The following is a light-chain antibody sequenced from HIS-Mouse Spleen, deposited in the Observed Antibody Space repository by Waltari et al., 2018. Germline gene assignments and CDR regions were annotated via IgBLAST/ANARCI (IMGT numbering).Light chain of an antibody. CDR2: EGS. Sequence: QSALTQPASVSGSPGQSITISCLGTSSDDGRYNLVAWYQQHPGKAPKLMIYEGSRRPSGVSNRFSGSKSGNTASLTISGLQAEDEADYYCCSYAGSSTWVFGGGTKLTVL. CDR3: CSYAGSSTWV. J-gene: IGLJ3*02. CDR1: SSDDGRYNL. V-gene: IGLV2-23*01.